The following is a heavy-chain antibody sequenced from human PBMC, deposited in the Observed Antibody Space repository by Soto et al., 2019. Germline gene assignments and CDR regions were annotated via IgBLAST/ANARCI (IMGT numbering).Heavy chain of an antibody. Sequence: QVQLQQWGAGLLKPSETLSLTCAVYGGSFSGYYCCWIRQPPGKGLEWIGEINPSGSTNYNPSLKGRVTISVDTAMNKFSLTLSSVTAAATAVDYCASGASAYSDSSGYYSPYNFDYWGQGTIVTASS. CDR2: INPSGST. D-gene: IGHD3-22*01. J-gene: IGHJ4*02. CDR1: GGSFSGYY. V-gene: IGHV4-34*01. CDR3: ASGASAYSDSSGYYSPYNFDY.